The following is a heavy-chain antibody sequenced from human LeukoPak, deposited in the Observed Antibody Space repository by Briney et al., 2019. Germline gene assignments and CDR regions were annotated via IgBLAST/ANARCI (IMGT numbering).Heavy chain of an antibody. CDR1: GFTFSSYG. CDR3: EKDGDSSCPRGNWFDP. D-gene: IGHD6-19*01. J-gene: IGHJ5*02. Sequence: GGSLRLSCAASGFTFSSYGMHWVRQAPGKGLEWVAVIWYDGSNKYYADSVKGRFTISRDNSKNTLFLQMNSLRAEDTAVYYCEKDGDSSCPRGNWFDPWGQGTLVTVSP. CDR2: IWYDGSNK. V-gene: IGHV3-33*06.